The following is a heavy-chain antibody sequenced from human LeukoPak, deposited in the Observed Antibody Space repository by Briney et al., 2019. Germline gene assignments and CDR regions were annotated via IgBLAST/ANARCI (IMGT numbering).Heavy chain of an antibody. J-gene: IGHJ4*02. D-gene: IGHD3-22*01. CDR1: GFTFSSYA. Sequence: GGSLRLSCAASGFTFSSYAMSWVRQAPGQGLEWVSAISDSGGSTYYADSVKGRFTISRDNSKNTLYLQMNSLRAEDTAVYYCAQADTITMIVVVVGALYWGQGTLVTVSS. CDR2: ISDSGGST. V-gene: IGHV3-23*01. CDR3: AQADTITMIVVVVGALY.